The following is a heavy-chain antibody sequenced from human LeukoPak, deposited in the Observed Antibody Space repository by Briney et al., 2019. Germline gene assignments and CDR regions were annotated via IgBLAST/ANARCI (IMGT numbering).Heavy chain of an antibody. CDR2: ISSSSSYI. CDR1: GFTFSSYS. D-gene: IGHD6-6*01. CDR3: ARDRSSPSRAFDI. J-gene: IGHJ3*02. V-gene: IGHV3-21*01. Sequence: GGSLRLSCAASGFTFSSYSMNWVRQAPGKGLEWVSSISSSSSYIYYADSVKGRFTISRDNAKNSLYLQMNSLRAEDTAVYYCARDRSSPSRAFDIWGQGTMVTVSS.